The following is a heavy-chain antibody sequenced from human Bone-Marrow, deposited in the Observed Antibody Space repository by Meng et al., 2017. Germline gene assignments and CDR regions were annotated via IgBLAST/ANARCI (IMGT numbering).Heavy chain of an antibody. CDR1: GFTFSSYW. D-gene: IGHD6-13*01. J-gene: IGHJ3*02. CDR2: INHSGST. V-gene: IGHV4-34*01. Sequence: ESLKISCAASGFTFSSYWMSWVRQAPGKGLEWIGEINHSGSTNYNPSLKSRVTISVDTSKNQFSLKLSSVTAADTAVYYCARAPVGAAGNDAFDIWGQGTMVTVSS. CDR3: ARAPVGAAGNDAFDI.